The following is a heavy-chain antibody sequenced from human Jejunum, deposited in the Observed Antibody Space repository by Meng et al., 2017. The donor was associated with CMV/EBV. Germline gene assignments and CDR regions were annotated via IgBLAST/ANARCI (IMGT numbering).Heavy chain of an antibody. J-gene: IGHJ4*02. CDR2: ILWDDDR. CDR1: AFSLTTTGMG. CDR3: ARGGPVFDF. Sequence: LQEVGPTLVKTTQTLTLTCSFSAFSLTTTGMGVGWIRQPPGKALEWLALILWDDDRLYNPSLKTRVTIIKDMSTNQVVLTMTNMDPADTGTYYCARGGPVFDFWGQGALVTVSS. V-gene: IGHV2-5*02.